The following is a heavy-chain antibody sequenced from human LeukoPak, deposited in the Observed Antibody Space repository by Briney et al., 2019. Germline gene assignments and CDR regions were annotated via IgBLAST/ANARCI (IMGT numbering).Heavy chain of an antibody. Sequence: SVKVSCKASGYTFTSYYMHWVRQAPGQGLEWMGGIIPIFGTANYAQKFQGRVTITADESTSTAYMELSSLRSEDTAVYYCARDRPHGGSGYYYYYGMDVWGQGTTVTVSS. V-gene: IGHV1-69*13. D-gene: IGHD3-16*01. CDR3: ARDRPHGGSGYYYYYGMDV. J-gene: IGHJ6*02. CDR2: IIPIFGTA. CDR1: GYTFTSYY.